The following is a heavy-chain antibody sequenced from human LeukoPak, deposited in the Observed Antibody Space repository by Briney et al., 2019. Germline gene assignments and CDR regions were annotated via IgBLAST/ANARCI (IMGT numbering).Heavy chain of an antibody. Sequence: GGSLRLSCAASGFTVSSNYMSWVRQAPGKGLEWVSVIYSGGSTYYADSVMGRFTISRDNSKNSLYLQMNSLRAEDTAVYYCARDWAPIVVVPPSFDYWGQGTLVTVSS. V-gene: IGHV3-53*01. D-gene: IGHD2-2*01. CDR1: GFTVSSNY. CDR3: ARDWAPIVVVPPSFDY. CDR2: IYSGGST. J-gene: IGHJ4*02.